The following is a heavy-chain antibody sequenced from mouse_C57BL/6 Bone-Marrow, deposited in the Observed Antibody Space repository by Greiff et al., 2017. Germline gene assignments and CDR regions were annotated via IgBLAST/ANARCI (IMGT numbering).Heavy chain of an antibody. Sequence: VQLQQSGAELVRPGASVKLSCTASGFNIKDAYMHWVKQRPEQGLEWIGWIDPENGDTEYASKFQGKATITADTSSTTAYLQLSSLTSEDTAVYYCTTDGYLYAMDYWGQGTSVTVSS. V-gene: IGHV14-4*01. CDR1: GFNIKDAY. CDR3: TTDGYLYAMDY. CDR2: IDPENGDT. D-gene: IGHD2-2*01. J-gene: IGHJ4*01.